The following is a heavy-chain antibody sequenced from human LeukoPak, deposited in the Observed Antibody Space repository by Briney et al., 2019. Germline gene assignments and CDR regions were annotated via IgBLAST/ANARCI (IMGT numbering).Heavy chain of an antibody. Sequence: SETLSLTCAVYGGSFSGYYWSWIRQPPGKGLEWIGEINHSGSTNYNPSLKSRVTISVDTSKNQFSLKLSSVTAADTAVYYCASRNLYYDRRYGMDVWGQGTTVTVFS. V-gene: IGHV4-34*01. CDR2: INHSGST. J-gene: IGHJ6*02. D-gene: IGHD3-3*01. CDR1: GGSFSGYY. CDR3: ASRNLYYDRRYGMDV.